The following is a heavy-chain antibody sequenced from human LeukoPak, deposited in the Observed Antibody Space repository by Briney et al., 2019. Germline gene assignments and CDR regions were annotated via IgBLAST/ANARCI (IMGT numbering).Heavy chain of an antibody. CDR1: GGSISSYY. CDR3: ARRITIFGVVDY. Sequence: SETLSLTCTVSGGSISSYYWSWIRQPPGKGLEWIGYIYYSGSTNYNPSLKSRVTISVDTSKNQFPLKLSSVTAADTAVYYCARRITIFGVVDYWGQGTLVTVSS. CDR2: IYYSGST. V-gene: IGHV4-59*01. D-gene: IGHD3-3*01. J-gene: IGHJ4*02.